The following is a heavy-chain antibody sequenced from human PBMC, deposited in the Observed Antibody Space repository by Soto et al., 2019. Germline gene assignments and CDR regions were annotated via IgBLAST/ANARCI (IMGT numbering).Heavy chain of an antibody. J-gene: IGHJ4*02. CDR3: ARESEDLTSNFDY. CDR1: GFTFTRYS. Sequence: PGGSLRLSCAASGFTFTRYSMIWVRQAPGKGREWVSSISSTTNYIYYRDSMKGRITISRDNAKNSLYLEMNSLRAEDTAVYYCARESEDLTSNFDYWGQGTLVTVSS. D-gene: IGHD7-27*01. CDR2: ISSTTNYI. V-gene: IGHV3-21*06.